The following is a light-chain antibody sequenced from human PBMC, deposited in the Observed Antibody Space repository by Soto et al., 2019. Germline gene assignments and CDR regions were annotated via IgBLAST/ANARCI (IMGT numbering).Light chain of an antibody. CDR3: QQYGGSPRIT. CDR1: HSVGSL. CDR2: FGS. J-gene: IGKJ5*01. Sequence: EIVLTQSPATLSLSPGDRATLSCRASHSVGSLLAWYRQKPGQAPRLLIYFGSNRATGIPDRFSGSGSGTDFTLIINRLEPEDVAIYYCQQYGGSPRITFGQGTRLEIK. V-gene: IGKV3-20*01.